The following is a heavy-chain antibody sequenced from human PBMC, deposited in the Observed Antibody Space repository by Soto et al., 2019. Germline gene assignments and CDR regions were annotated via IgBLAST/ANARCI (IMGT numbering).Heavy chain of an antibody. CDR2: IYYTGST. J-gene: IGHJ6*02. V-gene: IGHV4-31*03. D-gene: IGHD6-13*01. Sequence: QVQLQESGPGLVKPSQTLSLTCTVSGGSISSGAYYWSWIRQHPGKGLEWIGYIYYTGSTYYNPSLKSRVTISVDRSQNQFSLKLCSVTAADTAVYYCARGGSSSRDSYYGMDVWGQGTTVTVSS. CDR3: ARGGSSSRDSYYGMDV. CDR1: GGSISSGAYY.